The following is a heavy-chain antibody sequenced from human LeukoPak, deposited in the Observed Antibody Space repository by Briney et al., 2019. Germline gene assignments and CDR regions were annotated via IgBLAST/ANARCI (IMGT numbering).Heavy chain of an antibody. CDR1: GFTFSRFN. V-gene: IGHV3-33*01. D-gene: IGHD4-17*01. CDR2: IWHDGSNK. CDR3: ARPDYGASGDY. J-gene: IGHJ4*02. Sequence: GGSLRLSCAASGFTFSRFNLHWLRQDPAKGLEWVAVIWHDGSNKYYTDSVKGRFTISRDDSKNTLYLQMNSLKAEDTAVYYCARPDYGASGDYWGQGTLVTVSS.